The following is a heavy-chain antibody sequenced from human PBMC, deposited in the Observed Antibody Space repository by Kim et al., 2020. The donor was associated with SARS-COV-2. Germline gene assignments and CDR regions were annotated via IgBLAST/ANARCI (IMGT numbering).Heavy chain of an antibody. Sequence: YADSVKSRFTISRDNSKTALYLQLNSLRAEDTAVYYGARDLTGVLGYGMDVWGQGTTVTVSS. D-gene: IGHD7-27*01. J-gene: IGHJ6*02. V-gene: IGHV3-33*01. CDR3: ARDLTGVLGYGMDV.